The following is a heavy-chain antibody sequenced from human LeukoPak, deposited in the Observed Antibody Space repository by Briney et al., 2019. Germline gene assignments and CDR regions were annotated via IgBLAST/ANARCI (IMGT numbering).Heavy chain of an antibody. CDR3: ASASSGYCSGGSCTGNAFDI. Sequence: GGSLRLSCAASGFTFSSYSMNWVRQAPGKGLEWVSSISSSSSYIYYADSVKGRFTISRDNAKNSLYLQMNSLRAEDTAVYYCASASSGYCSGGSCTGNAFDIWGKGTMVTVSS. CDR1: GFTFSSYS. V-gene: IGHV3-21*01. J-gene: IGHJ3*02. CDR2: ISSSSSYI. D-gene: IGHD2-15*01.